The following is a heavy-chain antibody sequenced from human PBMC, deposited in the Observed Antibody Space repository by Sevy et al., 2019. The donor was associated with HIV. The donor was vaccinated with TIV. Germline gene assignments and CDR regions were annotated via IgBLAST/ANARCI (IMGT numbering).Heavy chain of an antibody. CDR1: GFTFSLYS. D-gene: IGHD4-17*01. Sequence: GGSLRLSCAASGFTFSLYSLNWVRQAPGKGLEWVSSITRSSSYIYYTDSVKGRFTISRDNAKNSLYLQMNSLRVEDTAVYYCARAYGDYVGGYYFDYWGRGALVTVSS. CDR2: ITRSSSYI. V-gene: IGHV3-21*01. J-gene: IGHJ4*02. CDR3: ARAYGDYVGGYYFDY.